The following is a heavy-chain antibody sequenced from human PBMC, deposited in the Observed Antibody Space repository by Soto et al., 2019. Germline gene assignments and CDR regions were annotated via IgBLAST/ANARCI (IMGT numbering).Heavy chain of an antibody. CDR2: INSDGSST. Sequence: EVQLVESGGGLVQPGGSLRLYCAASGFTFSSYWMHWVRQAPGKGLVWVSRINSDGSSTNYAGSVKGRFTISRDNAKNTLYLQMNSLRAEETAVYYCIVVVVAATPSAFDIWGQGKMVNVPS. V-gene: IGHV3-74*01. CDR1: GFTFSSYW. J-gene: IGHJ3*02. D-gene: IGHD2-15*01. CDR3: IVVVVAATPSAFDI.